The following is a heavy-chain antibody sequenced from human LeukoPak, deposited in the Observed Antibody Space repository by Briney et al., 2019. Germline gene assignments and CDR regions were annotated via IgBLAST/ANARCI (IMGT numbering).Heavy chain of an antibody. J-gene: IGHJ4*02. CDR2: IGSDNKP. Sequence: HPGGSLRLSCEASGFTFSAYAMTWVRQAPGKGLEWVSSIGSDNKPHYSESVKGRFAISRDNSKSMLFLQLNSLRAEDTAIYYCARVRGLEWLLKHLDSWGQGTLVTVSS. D-gene: IGHD3-3*01. CDR1: GFTFSAYA. CDR3: ARVRGLEWLLKHLDS. V-gene: IGHV3-23*05.